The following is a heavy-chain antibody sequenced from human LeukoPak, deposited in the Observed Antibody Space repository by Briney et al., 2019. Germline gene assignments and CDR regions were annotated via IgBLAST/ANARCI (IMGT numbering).Heavy chain of an antibody. D-gene: IGHD6-13*01. CDR3: TTGSLAAAGEEDYYYYYYMDV. CDR1: GFTFSNAW. CDR2: IKSKTDGGTT. V-gene: IGHV3-15*01. J-gene: IGHJ6*03. Sequence: GGSLRLSCAASGFTFSNAWMSWVRQAPGKVLEWVGRIKSKTDGGTTDYAAPVKGRFTISRDDSKNTLYLQMNSLKTEDTAVYYCTTGSLAAAGEEDYYYYYYMDVWGRGTTVTVSS.